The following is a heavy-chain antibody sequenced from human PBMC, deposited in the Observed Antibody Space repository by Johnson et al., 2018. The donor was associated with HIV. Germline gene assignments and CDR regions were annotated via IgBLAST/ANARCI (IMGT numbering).Heavy chain of an antibody. CDR3: AREGGAFYDSSGSLAFDI. J-gene: IGHJ3*02. V-gene: IGHV3-33*01. Sequence: QVQLVESGGGVVQPGRSLRLSCAASGFTFSSYGMHWVRQAPGKGLEWVAVIWYDGINKYYADSVKGRFTISKANSKSTLYVQMNRLTVDDTAVYYCAREGGAFYDSSGSLAFDIWGQGTMVTVSS. D-gene: IGHD3-22*01. CDR1: GFTFSSYG. CDR2: IWYDGINK.